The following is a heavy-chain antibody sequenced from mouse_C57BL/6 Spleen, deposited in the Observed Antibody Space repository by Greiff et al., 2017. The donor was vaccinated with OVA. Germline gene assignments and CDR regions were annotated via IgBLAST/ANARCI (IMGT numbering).Heavy chain of an antibody. V-gene: IGHV1-55*01. J-gene: IGHJ3*01. Sequence: QVHVKQSGAELVKPGASVKMSCKASGYTFTSYWITWVKQRPGQGLEWIGDIYPGSGSTNYNEKFKSKATLTVDTSSSTAYMQLSSLTSEDSAVYYCAGDDYDTAPFAYWGQGTLVTVSA. CDR3: AGDDYDTAPFAY. CDR1: GYTFTSYW. CDR2: IYPGSGST. D-gene: IGHD2-4*01.